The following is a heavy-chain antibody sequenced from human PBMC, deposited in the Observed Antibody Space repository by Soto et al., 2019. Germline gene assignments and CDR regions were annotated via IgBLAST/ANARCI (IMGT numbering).Heavy chain of an antibody. V-gene: IGHV4-61*01. D-gene: IGHD5-12*01. CDR3: ARQPSGYDWEGYFDY. J-gene: IGHJ4*02. CDR1: GGSVSSGSYY. Sequence: SETLSLTCTVSGGSVSSGSYYWSWIRQPPGKGLEWIGYIYYSGSTNYNPSLKSRVTISVDTSKNQFSLKLSSVTAADTAVYYCARQPSGYDWEGYFDYWGQGTLVTVSS. CDR2: IYYSGST.